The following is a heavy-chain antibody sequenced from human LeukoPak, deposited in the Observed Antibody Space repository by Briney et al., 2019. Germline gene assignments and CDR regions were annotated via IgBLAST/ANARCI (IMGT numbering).Heavy chain of an antibody. CDR1: GFTFSTYA. Sequence: GGSLRLSCAPSGFTFSTYAMSWVRQAPGKGLEWVSAIDRSGTITYYADSVKGRFTISRDSSKNTLFLQMNSLSVEDTAVYYCAKPRADCNSISCYRVFDYWGQGTLVTVSS. CDR2: IDRSGTIT. D-gene: IGHD2-2*02. J-gene: IGHJ4*02. V-gene: IGHV3-23*05. CDR3: AKPRADCNSISCYRVFDY.